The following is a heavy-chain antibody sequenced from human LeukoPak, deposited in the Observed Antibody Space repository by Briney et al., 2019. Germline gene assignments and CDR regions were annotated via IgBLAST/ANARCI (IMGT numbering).Heavy chain of an antibody. Sequence: GESLKISCKGSGYSFTSYWIGWVRQMPGKGLEWMGIIHTGDSDTRYSPSFQGQVTISADKSISTAYLQWNSLKASDTAMYYCARDGGATMSTGGSYAFDIWGQGTMVTVSS. J-gene: IGHJ3*02. CDR3: ARDGGATMSTGGSYAFDI. D-gene: IGHD5-12*01. CDR1: GYSFTSYW. CDR2: IHTGDSDT. V-gene: IGHV5-51*01.